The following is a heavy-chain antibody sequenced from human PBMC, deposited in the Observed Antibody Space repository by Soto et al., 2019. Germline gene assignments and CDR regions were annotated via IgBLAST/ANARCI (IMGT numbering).Heavy chain of an antibody. CDR2: ISGSGGST. CDR3: AKDKRSGYDFYSFDY. J-gene: IGHJ4*02. Sequence: GGSLRLSCAASGFTFSSYAMSWVRQAPGKGLEWVSAISGSGGSTYYADSVKGRFTISRDNSKNTLYLQMNSLRAEDTAVYYCAKDKRSGYDFYSFDYWGQGTLVTVSS. CDR1: GFTFSSYA. V-gene: IGHV3-23*01. D-gene: IGHD5-12*01.